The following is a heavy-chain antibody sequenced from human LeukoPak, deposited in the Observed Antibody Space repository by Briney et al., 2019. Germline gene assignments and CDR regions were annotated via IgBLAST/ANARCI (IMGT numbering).Heavy chain of an antibody. CDR3: AKDLRFSGSYLPFDY. V-gene: IGHV3-74*01. CDR2: INSDGSST. D-gene: IGHD3-10*01. J-gene: IGHJ4*02. Sequence: PGGSLRLSCAGSGITFSRYWMHWVRQAPGKGLVWVSRINSDGSSTRNADSVKGRFTISRDNAKNTLYLQMNSLRAEDTAVYYCAKDLRFSGSYLPFDYWGQGTLVTVSS. CDR1: GITFSRYW.